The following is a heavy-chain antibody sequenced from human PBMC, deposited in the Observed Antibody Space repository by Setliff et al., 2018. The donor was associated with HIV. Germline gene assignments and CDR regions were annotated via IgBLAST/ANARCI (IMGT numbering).Heavy chain of an antibody. D-gene: IGHD4-17*01. CDR1: GFTFSSYE. CDR3: ARGPTVTTTGGGLFFDY. J-gene: IGHJ4*02. CDR2: IGEIPSNA. Sequence: GGSLRLSCAASGFTFSSYEMNWVRQAHGKGLEWVSLIGEIPSNAYYADSVKGRFPVSRDNSRDTLYLQMNSLRAEDTAVYYCARGPTVTTTGGGLFFDYWGQGTPVTVSS. V-gene: IGHV3-48*03.